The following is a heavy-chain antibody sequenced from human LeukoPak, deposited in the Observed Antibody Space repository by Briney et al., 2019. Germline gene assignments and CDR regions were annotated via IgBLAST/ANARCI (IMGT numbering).Heavy chain of an antibody. CDR1: GYTFNAYY. CDR2: INPNSGVT. J-gene: IGHJ6*03. Sequence: GASVKVSCKASGYTFNAYYIHWVRQAPGQGLEWMGWINPNSGVTNYAQKFQGRVTMTRDTSISAAYMELSSLISDATAVYYCARASGSDSSVKSFYYMGVWGKGSTVTVSS. V-gene: IGHV1-2*02. CDR3: ARASGSDSSVKSFYYMGV. D-gene: IGHD6-6*01.